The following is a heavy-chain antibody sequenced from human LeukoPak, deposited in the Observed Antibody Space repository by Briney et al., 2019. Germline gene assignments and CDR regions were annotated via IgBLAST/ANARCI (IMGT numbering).Heavy chain of an antibody. V-gene: IGHV3-74*01. Sequence: GGSLRLSCAASGNYWMHWVRQAPGKGLVWVSHINGDGSWTTYADSVKGRFTISRDNAKNTLFLQMNSLRAEDTAVYYCARRGTGHGMDVWGQGTTVIVPS. D-gene: IGHD1-1*01. J-gene: IGHJ6*02. CDR3: ARRGTGHGMDV. CDR2: INGDGSWT. CDR1: GNYW.